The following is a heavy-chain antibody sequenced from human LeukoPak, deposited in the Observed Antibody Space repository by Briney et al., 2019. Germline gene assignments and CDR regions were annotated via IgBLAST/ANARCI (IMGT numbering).Heavy chain of an antibody. V-gene: IGHV3-11*06. CDR1: GFTFSDYY. D-gene: IGHD6-13*01. J-gene: IGHJ4*02. Sequence: GGSLRLSCAASGFTFSDYYMSWFCQAPGRGLEWVSYISNSGSHTSYADSVKGRFTISRDNAKNSLSLQVNSLRADDTAVYYCARVGSIAAAGSPDYWGQGTLVTVSS. CDR2: ISNSGSHT. CDR3: ARVGSIAAAGSPDY.